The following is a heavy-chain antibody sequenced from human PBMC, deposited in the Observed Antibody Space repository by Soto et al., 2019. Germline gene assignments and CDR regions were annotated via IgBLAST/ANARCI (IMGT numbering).Heavy chain of an antibody. D-gene: IGHD2-2*01. J-gene: IGHJ5*02. Sequence: SETMSLTCTVSGDYXSSTTYYWGWIRQPPGKGLEWIASMYYSGRTYSNPSLTSRVTISVDTSKNQFSLKLSSVTAADTAVYYCARVPDRWGQGTLVTVSS. CDR2: MYYSGRT. V-gene: IGHV4-39*07. CDR3: ARVPDR. CDR1: GDYXSSTTYY.